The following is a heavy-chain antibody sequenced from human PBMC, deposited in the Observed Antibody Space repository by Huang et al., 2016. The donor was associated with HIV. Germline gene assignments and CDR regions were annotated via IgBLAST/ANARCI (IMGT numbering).Heavy chain of an antibody. CDR1: GFTVSTNY. J-gene: IGHJ4*02. Sequence: EVQLVESGGGLIQPGGSLRLSCAASGFTVSTNYMTWVRQAPGNGLEWVSLIYSGGTTYYADSVKGRFTISRDDSENTRYLHMTSLRAGDTAVYYCAKEGDTGAALGYWGQGTLVTVS. CDR3: AKEGDTGAALGY. V-gene: IGHV3-53*01. CDR2: IYSGGTT. D-gene: IGHD2-8*02.